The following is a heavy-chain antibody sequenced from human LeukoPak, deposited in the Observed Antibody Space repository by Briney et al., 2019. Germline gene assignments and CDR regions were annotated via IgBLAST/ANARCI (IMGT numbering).Heavy chain of an antibody. D-gene: IGHD1-26*01. CDR2: ISSSSSFI. Sequence: GGSLRLSCAASGFTFSNYNMNWVRQAPGKGLEWVSSISSSSSFIYYADSVKGRFTISRDNANNSLYLQMNSLRAEDTAVYYCARGGATVVSWGQGTLVTVSS. V-gene: IGHV3-21*01. CDR3: ARGGATVVS. CDR1: GFTFSNYN. J-gene: IGHJ4*02.